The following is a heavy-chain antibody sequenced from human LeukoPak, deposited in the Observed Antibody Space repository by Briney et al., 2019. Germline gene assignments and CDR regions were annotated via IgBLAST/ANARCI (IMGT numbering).Heavy chain of an antibody. CDR1: GFSFTNYW. V-gene: IGHV5-51*01. J-gene: IGHJ4*02. CDR2: IYPGDSDT. Sequence: GESLKSSCKGSGFSFTNYWIAWVRQMPGKGLEWMGIIYPGDSDTRYSPSFQGKVTISADKSISTAYLQWSSLEASDTAMYYCARSGWYYFDYWGQGTLVTVSS. CDR3: ARSGWYYFDY. D-gene: IGHD6-19*01.